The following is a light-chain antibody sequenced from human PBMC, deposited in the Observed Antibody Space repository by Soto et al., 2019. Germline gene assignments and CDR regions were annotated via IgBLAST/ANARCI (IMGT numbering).Light chain of an antibody. V-gene: IGKV3-15*01. J-gene: IGKJ1*01. CDR1: QSVSSN. CDR3: QQYNNWPPWT. CDR2: GAS. Sequence: EMVLTQSPGTLSLSPGERATLSCRASQSVSSNLAWYQQKPGQAPRLLIYGASTRATGIPARFSGSGSGTEFTLTISSLQSEDFAVHYCQQYNNWPPWTFGQGTKVDIK.